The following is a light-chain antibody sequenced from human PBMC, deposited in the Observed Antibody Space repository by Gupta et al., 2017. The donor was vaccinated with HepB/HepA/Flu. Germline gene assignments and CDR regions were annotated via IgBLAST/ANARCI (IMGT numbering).Light chain of an antibody. Sequence: SYELTQPPSVSVSPGQTASITCSGGKLGDKYACWYQQKPGQSPVLVIYQDSKRPSGIPERFSGSNSGNTATLTISGTQARDEADYYCQAWDSSTANVVFGGGTKLTVL. CDR3: QAWDSSTANVV. J-gene: IGLJ2*01. CDR1: KLGDKY. CDR2: QDS. V-gene: IGLV3-1*01.